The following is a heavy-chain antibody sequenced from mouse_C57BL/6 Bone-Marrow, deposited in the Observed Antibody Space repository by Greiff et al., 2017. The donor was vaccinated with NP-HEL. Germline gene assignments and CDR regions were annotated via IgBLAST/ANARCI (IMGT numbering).Heavy chain of an antibody. D-gene: IGHD2-2*01. V-gene: IGHV1-7*01. Sequence: VQLQQSGAELAKPGASVKLSCKASGYTFTSYWMHWVKQRPGQGLEWIGYINPSSGYTKYNQKFKDKATLTAAKSSSTAYLQLSSLTYEDAAVDYCARGLRDYWGQGTTLTVSA. CDR3: ARGLRDY. CDR2: INPSSGYT. CDR1: GYTFTSYW. J-gene: IGHJ2*01.